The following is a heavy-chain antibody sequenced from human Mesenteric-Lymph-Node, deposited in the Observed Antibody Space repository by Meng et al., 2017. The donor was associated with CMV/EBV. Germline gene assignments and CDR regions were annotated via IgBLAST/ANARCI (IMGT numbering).Heavy chain of an antibody. J-gene: IGHJ4*02. CDR3: AREKAIGYSSSWGLFDY. CDR1: GSFSGYY. Sequence: GSFSGYYWSWIRQPPGKGLEWIGEIYHSGSTNYNPSLKSRVTISVDKSKNQFSLKLSSVTAADTAVYYCAREKAIGYSSSWGLFDYWGQGTLVTVSS. D-gene: IGHD6-13*01. CDR2: IYHSGST. V-gene: IGHV4-34*01.